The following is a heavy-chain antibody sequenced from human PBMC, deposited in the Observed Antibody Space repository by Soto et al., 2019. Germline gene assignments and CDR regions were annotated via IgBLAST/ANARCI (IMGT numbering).Heavy chain of an antibody. CDR3: ARDLGSSSSFIPHPDGKLYYYYYGMDV. V-gene: IGHV3-30-3*01. J-gene: IGHJ6*02. CDR2: ISYDGSNK. CDR1: GVTFSGYG. Sequence: GGSLRLCCAASGVTFSGYGMHWVRQAPGKGLEWVAVISYDGSNKYYADSVKGRFTISRDNSKNTLYLQMNSLRAEDTAVYYCARDLGSSSSFIPHPDGKLYYYYYGMDVWGQGTTVTVSS. D-gene: IGHD6-6*01.